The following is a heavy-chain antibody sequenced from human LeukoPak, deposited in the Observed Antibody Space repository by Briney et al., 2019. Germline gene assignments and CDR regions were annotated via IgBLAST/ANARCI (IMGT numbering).Heavy chain of an antibody. Sequence: SGTLSLTCAVSGGSISSNNWWGWVRQPPGKGLEWIGEIYHSGSPNYNPSLKSRVTISVDKSRNHFSLNLSSVTAADTAVYYCARVNINSWHSCDYWGQGTLVTVSS. CDR3: ARVNINSWHSCDY. CDR1: GGSISSNNW. V-gene: IGHV4-4*02. J-gene: IGHJ4*02. CDR2: IYHSGSP. D-gene: IGHD6-13*01.